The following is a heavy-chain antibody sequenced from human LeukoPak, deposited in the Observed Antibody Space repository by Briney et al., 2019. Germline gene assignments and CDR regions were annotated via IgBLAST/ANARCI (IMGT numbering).Heavy chain of an antibody. J-gene: IGHJ4*02. CDR1: GYTCTGYY. CDR2: INPNSGGT. V-gene: IGHV1-2*02. Sequence: ASVKVSCKASGYTCTGYYMHWVRQAPGQGLEWMGWINPNSGGTNYAQKFQGRVTMTRDTSISTAYMELSRLRSDDTAVYYCARDGGGDYTPFDYWGQGTLVTVSS. CDR3: ARDGGGDYTPFDY. D-gene: IGHD4-17*01.